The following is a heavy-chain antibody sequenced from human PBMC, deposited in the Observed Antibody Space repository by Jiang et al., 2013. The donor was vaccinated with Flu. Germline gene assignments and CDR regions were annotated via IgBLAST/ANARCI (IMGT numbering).Heavy chain of an antibody. CDR2: TYYRSRWYN. J-gene: IGHJ4*02. CDR1: GDSVSSNSAA. V-gene: IGHV6-1*01. Sequence: QTLSLTCAISGDSVSSNSAAWNWIRQSPSRGFEWLGRTYYRSRWYNDYADSVKSRIIINPETSENQFSLQLNSVTPEDTAVYYCARAARGTFDYWGQGTLVTVSS. CDR3: ARAARGTFDY.